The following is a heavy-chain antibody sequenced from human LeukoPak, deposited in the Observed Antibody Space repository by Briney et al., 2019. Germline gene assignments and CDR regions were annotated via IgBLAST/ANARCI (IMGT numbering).Heavy chain of an antibody. Sequence: ASVKVSCKASGYTFTTYAIHWVRQAPGQRPEWMGWINAGNGNTKYSQRFQGRVTITRDTSASTAYMELSSLRSEDTAVYYCASPYPGIAAAANSYYYGMDVRGQGTTVTVSS. CDR1: GYTFTTYA. D-gene: IGHD6-13*01. J-gene: IGHJ6*02. CDR3: ASPYPGIAAAANSYYYGMDV. V-gene: IGHV1-3*01. CDR2: INAGNGNT.